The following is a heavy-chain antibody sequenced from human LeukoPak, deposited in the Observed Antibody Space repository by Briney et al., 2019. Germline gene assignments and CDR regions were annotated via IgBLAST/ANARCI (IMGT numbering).Heavy chain of an antibody. CDR3: ARPVLPCSSSNAFDI. V-gene: IGHV4-38-2*01. J-gene: IGHJ3*02. CDR2: IYHSGST. CDR1: GDSISSGYY. D-gene: IGHD6-6*01. Sequence: SETLSLTCAVSGDSISSGYYWGWIRPPPGKGLEWIGSIYHSGSTYYSPSLKSRVTISVDTSKNQFSLMLSSVTAADTAVYYCARPVLPCSSSNAFDIWGQGTMATVSS.